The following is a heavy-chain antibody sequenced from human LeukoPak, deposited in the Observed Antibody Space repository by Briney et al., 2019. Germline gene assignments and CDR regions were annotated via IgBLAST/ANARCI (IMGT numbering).Heavy chain of an antibody. J-gene: IGHJ4*02. CDR3: AKEYGNYASTYFDY. Sequence: GGSLRLSCAASGFTFSNYAMSWVRQAPGKGLEWVSGISGSGGSTYYADSVEGRFTISRDNSKNTLYLQMNSLRADDTAIYCCAKEYGNYASTYFDYWGQGTLVTVSS. CDR1: GFTFSNYA. D-gene: IGHD4-11*01. V-gene: IGHV3-23*01. CDR2: ISGSGGST.